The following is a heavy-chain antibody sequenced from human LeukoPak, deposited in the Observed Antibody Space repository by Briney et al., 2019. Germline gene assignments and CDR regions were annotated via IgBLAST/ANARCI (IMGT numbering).Heavy chain of an antibody. CDR1: GFTFSSYA. D-gene: IGHD2/OR15-2a*01. CDR3: ARLYDDCTRSTCLWYFDY. Sequence: PGRSLRLSCAASGFTFSSYAMHWVRQAPGKGLEWVAVISYDGSNKYYADSVKGRFTISRDNAKNSLILQMNSLRAEDTAVYYCARLYDDCTRSTCLWYFDYWGQGTLVTVPS. CDR2: ISYDGSNK. V-gene: IGHV3-30-3*01. J-gene: IGHJ4*02.